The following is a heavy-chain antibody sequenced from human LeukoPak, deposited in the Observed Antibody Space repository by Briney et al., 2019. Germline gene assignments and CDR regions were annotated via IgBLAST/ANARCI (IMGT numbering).Heavy chain of an antibody. CDR2: TYYRSKWYN. D-gene: IGHD2-15*01. CDR1: GDSVTSNSAA. Sequence: SQTLSLTCAISGDSVTSNSAAWNWIRQSPSRGLEWLGRTYYRSKWYNDYAVSVISRITINPDTSKNQFSLQLNSVTTEDSAGSYCARGLVGALGYFDYCGQGTLVTVSS. J-gene: IGHJ4*02. V-gene: IGHV6-1*01. CDR3: ARGLVGALGYFDY.